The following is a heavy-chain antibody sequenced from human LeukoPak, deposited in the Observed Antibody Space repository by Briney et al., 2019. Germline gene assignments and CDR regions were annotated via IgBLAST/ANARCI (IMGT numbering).Heavy chain of an antibody. D-gene: IGHD3-22*01. CDR3: ARHSYYDSSGYPFDY. CDR2: IYYSGST. CDR1: GGSISSSSYY. J-gene: IGHJ4*02. Sequence: SETLSLTCTVSGGSISSSSYYWGWIRQPPGKGLEWLGSIYYSGSTYYNPSLKSRVTISVDTSKNQFSLKLSSVTAADTAVYYCARHSYYDSSGYPFDYWGQGTLVTVSS. V-gene: IGHV4-39*01.